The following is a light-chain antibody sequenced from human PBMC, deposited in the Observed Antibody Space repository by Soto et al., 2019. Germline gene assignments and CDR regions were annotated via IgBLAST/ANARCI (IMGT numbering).Light chain of an antibody. CDR2: DVS. CDR3: SSYTNTSTLV. V-gene: IGLV2-14*02. CDR1: SSDVGAYNL. J-gene: IGLJ3*02. Sequence: QSVLTQPASVSGSPGQSITISCTGTSSDVGAYNLVSWYQQHPGRAPKLFIFDVSDRPSGVSDRFSGSKSGNTASLTISGRQAEDEASYYCSSYTNTSTLVFGGGTKVTVL.